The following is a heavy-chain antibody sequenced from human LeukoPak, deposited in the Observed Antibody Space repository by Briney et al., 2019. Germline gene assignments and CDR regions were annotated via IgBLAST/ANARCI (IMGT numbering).Heavy chain of an antibody. Sequence: SETLSLTCAVYGGSFSGYYWSWIRQPPGKGLEWIGEINHSGSTNYNPSLKSRFTISVDTSKNQFSLKLRSVTAADTAVYYCARGRGVVVPAATLGYWGQGTLVTVSS. D-gene: IGHD2-2*01. CDR2: INHSGST. CDR3: ARGRGVVVPAATLGY. J-gene: IGHJ4*02. CDR1: GGSFSGYY. V-gene: IGHV4-34*01.